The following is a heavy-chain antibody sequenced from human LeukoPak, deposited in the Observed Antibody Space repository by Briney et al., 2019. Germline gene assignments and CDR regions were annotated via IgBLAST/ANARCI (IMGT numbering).Heavy chain of an antibody. Sequence: PSETLSLTCAVYGGSISSYYWSWIRQPPGKGLEWIGYIYYSGSTNYNSSLKSRVTMSVDTSKQQFSLKLSSVTAADTAVYYCAREGVGATDDAFDIWGQGIVVTVSS. CDR3: AREGVGATDDAFDI. J-gene: IGHJ3*02. CDR2: IYYSGST. V-gene: IGHV4-59*13. CDR1: GGSISSYY. D-gene: IGHD1-26*01.